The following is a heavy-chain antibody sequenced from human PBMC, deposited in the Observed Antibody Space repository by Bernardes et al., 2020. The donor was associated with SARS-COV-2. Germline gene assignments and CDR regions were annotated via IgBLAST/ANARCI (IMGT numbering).Heavy chain of an antibody. CDR2: ISGSGGST. CDR1: GFTFSSYV. V-gene: IGHV3-23*01. D-gene: IGHD3-10*01. Sequence: GGSLRLSCAASGFTFSSYVMTWVRQAPGKGLEWVSTISGSGGSTYYADSVKGRFTISRDNSKNTLYLQMNSLRAEDTAVFYCAGYGSGSYKWFDPWGQGTLVTVSS. CDR3: AGYGSGSYKWFDP. J-gene: IGHJ5*02.